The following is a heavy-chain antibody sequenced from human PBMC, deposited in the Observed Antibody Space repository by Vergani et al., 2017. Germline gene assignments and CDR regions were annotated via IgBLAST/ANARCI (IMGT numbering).Heavy chain of an antibody. V-gene: IGHV3-30-3*01. D-gene: IGHD6-25*01. CDR1: GFTFSSYA. J-gene: IGHJ4*02. CDR2: ISYDGSNK. CDR3: ARYPERAAAGAELFDY. Sequence: QVQLVESGGGVVQPGRSLRLSCAASGFTFSSYAMHWVRQAPGKGLEWVAVISYDGSNKYYADSLKGRFTISRDTSKNTLYLQMASLRAEDTAVYYCARYPERAAAGAELFDYWGQGTLVTVSS.